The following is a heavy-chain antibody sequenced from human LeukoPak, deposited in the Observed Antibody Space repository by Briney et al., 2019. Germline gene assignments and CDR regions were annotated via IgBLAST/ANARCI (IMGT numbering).Heavy chain of an antibody. D-gene: IGHD2-2*01. J-gene: IGHJ4*02. CDR3: VSPLGYCSSTNCYGHY. Sequence: PSETLSLTCTVSGGSMSSSSYYWGWIRQPPGKGLEWIGSIYYSGSTYYNPSLKSRVTISVDTSKNQFSLKLSSVTAADTAVYYCVSPLGYCSSTNCYGHYWGQGTLVTVSS. V-gene: IGHV4-39*01. CDR1: GGSMSSSSYY. CDR2: IYYSGST.